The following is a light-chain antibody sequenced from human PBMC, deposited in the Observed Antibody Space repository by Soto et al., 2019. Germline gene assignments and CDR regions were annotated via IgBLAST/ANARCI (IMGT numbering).Light chain of an antibody. CDR2: NNN. J-gene: IGLJ1*01. CDR3: AAWDDSLNGYV. Sequence: QAVVTQPPSASGTPGQRVTISCSGGSSNIGTNAVNWYQQLPGTAPKLLIYNNNQRPSGVPDRFSGSKSGTSASLAISGRQSEDEADYYCAAWDDSLNGYVFGTGTKVTVL. CDR1: SSNIGTNA. V-gene: IGLV1-44*01.